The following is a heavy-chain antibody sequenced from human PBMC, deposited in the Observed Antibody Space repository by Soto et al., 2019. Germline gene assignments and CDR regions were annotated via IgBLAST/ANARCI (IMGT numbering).Heavy chain of an antibody. CDR1: GFTFSYYG. CDR3: ARVSTGDTAPNYFDF. Sequence: QVHLVESGGGVVQPGTSLRLSCAASGFTFSYYGMHWVRQAPGQGLEWVAFIWFDGTRELYTDSVKGRFSISRDNSNNTLYLQMNSLTAEDTALYYCARVSTGDTAPNYFDFWGQGTLVTVSS. J-gene: IGHJ4*02. D-gene: IGHD2-21*02. V-gene: IGHV3-33*01. CDR2: IWFDGTRE.